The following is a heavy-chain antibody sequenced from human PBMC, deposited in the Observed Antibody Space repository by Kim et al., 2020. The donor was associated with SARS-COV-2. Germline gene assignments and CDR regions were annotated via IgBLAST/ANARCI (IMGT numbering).Heavy chain of an antibody. D-gene: IGHD3-10*01. CDR2: ISWDGGST. CDR1: GFTFDDYT. CDR3: AKDPTKRLKGDYYGSGSSLRYYGMDV. V-gene: IGHV3-43*01. Sequence: GGSLRLSCAASGFTFDDYTMHWVRQAPGKGLEWVSLISWDGGSTYYADSVKGRFTISRDNSKNSLYLQMNSLRTEDTALYYCAKDPTKRLKGDYYGSGSSLRYYGMDVWGQGTTVTVSS. J-gene: IGHJ6*02.